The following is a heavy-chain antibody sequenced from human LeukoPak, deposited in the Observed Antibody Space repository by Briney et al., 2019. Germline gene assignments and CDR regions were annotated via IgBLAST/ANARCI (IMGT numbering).Heavy chain of an antibody. J-gene: IGHJ4*02. V-gene: IGHV4-59*06. CDR1: GGSISSYY. CDR3: ARETRIEWLRFLDS. CDR2: IHSNGNT. D-gene: IGHD5-12*01. Sequence: SETLSLTCTVSGGSISSYYWSWIRQHPEKGLEWIGYIHSNGNTYHNPSLESRVAISIAPSKSQFSLRLSAVTAADTAVYYCARETRIEWLRFLDSWGQGTLVTVSS.